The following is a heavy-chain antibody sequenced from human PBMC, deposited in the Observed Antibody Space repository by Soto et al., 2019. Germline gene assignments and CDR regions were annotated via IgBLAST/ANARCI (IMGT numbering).Heavy chain of an antibody. V-gene: IGHV3-21*01. Sequence: GGSLRLSCAASGFTFSSYSMNWVRQAPGKGLEWVSSISSSSYIYYADSVKGRFTISRDNAKNSLYLQMNSLRAEDTAVYYCARDKSPTYYYDSSGYYPLGYWGQGTLVTV. CDR1: GFTFSSYS. J-gene: IGHJ4*02. CDR3: ARDKSPTYYYDSSGYYPLGY. CDR2: ISSSSYI. D-gene: IGHD3-22*01.